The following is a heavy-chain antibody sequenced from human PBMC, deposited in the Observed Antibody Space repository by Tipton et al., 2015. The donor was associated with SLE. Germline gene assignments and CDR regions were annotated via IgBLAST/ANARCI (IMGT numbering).Heavy chain of an antibody. J-gene: IGHJ3*01. CDR1: GVSISTYY. CDR2: FYFSGSS. V-gene: IGHV4-59*01. D-gene: IGHD3-10*01. CDR3: ARHLGVIVAFEV. Sequence: LRLSCSVSGVSISTYYWSWIRQSPGKGLEWIGFFYFSGSSQYNTSLKSRVAISADTSNNQFSLELRSVTAVDTAVYYCARHLGVIVAFEVWGQGTVLTVSS.